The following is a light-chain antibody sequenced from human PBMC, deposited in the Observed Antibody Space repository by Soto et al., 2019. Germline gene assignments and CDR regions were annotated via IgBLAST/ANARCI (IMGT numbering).Light chain of an antibody. CDR2: DVS. CDR1: SSDVGGYNY. J-gene: IGLJ2*01. V-gene: IGLV2-14*01. CDR3: SSYTSRSTYVV. Sequence: QSALTQPASVSGSPGQSITISCTGTSSDVGGYNYVSWYQQHSGKAPKLMVYDVSNRPSGVSNRFSGSKSGNTASLTISGLQAEDEADYYCSSYTSRSTYVVLGGGTKLTVL.